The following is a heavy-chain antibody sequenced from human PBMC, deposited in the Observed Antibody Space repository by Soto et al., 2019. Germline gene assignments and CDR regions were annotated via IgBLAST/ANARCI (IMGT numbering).Heavy chain of an antibody. D-gene: IGHD5-12*01. CDR1: GGSISDYY. V-gene: IGHV4-59*01. CDR3: ARGNAVATPGAFAV. J-gene: IGHJ3*01. CDR2: LFYTGST. Sequence: QVQLQESGPGLVKPSETLSLTCTVSGGSISDYYWSWIRQPPGKGLEWIGYLFYTGSTSYNPSLQGRVTMTVDTSKNHWARKLTSVIAADTAVYYCARGNAVATPGAFAVWGPGTFGSVSS.